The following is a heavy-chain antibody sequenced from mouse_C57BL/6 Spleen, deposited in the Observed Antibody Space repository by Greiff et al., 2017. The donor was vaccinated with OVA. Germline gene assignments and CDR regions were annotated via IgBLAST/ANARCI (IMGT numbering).Heavy chain of an antibody. CDR2: IHPSDSAT. V-gene: IGHV1-74*01. CDR3: AMGGYEAWFAY. Sequence: QVQLQQPGAELVKPGASVKVSCKASGYTFTSYWMPWVKQRPGQGLEWIGRIHPSDSATNSNQKFKGKATLTVDKSSSTAYMQLSSLTSEDSAGYYGAMGGYEAWFAYWGQGTLGTVSA. J-gene: IGHJ3*01. D-gene: IGHD2-2*01. CDR1: GYTFTSYW.